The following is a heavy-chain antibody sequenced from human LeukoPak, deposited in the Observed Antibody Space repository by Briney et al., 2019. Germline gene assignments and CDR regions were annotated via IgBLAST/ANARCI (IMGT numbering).Heavy chain of an antibody. D-gene: IGHD4-17*01. V-gene: IGHV4-34*01. Sequence: SETLSLTCAVYGGSFSGYYWSWIRQPPGKGLEWIGEINHSGSTNYNPSLKSRVTISVDTSKNQFSLKLSSVTAADTAVYYCARIHGESRGAYYYYYYMDVWGKGTTVTVSS. CDR1: GGSFSGYY. CDR3: ARIHGESRGAYYYYYYMDV. CDR2: INHSGST. J-gene: IGHJ6*03.